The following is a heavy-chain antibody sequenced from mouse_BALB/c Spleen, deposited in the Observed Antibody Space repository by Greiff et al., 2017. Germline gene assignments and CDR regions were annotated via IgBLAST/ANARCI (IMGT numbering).Heavy chain of an antibody. J-gene: IGHJ3*01. CDR2: ISYSGST. Sequence: EVQLQESGPGLVKPSQSLSLTCTVTGYSITSDYAWNWIRQFPGNKLEWMGYISYSGSTSYNPSLKSRISITRDTSKNQFFLQLNSVTTEDTATYYCARLGYGYDWLAYWGQGTLVTVSA. CDR1: GYSITSDYA. CDR3: ARLGYGYDWLAY. D-gene: IGHD2-2*01. V-gene: IGHV3-2*02.